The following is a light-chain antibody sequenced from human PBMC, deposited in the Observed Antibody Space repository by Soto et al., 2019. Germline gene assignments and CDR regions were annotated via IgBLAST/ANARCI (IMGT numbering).Light chain of an antibody. V-gene: IGKV3-15*01. Sequence: EIVMTQSPATLSVSPGERATLSCGASQSVSSNLAWYQQKPGQAPRLLIYGASTRATGIPARFSGSGSGTEFTLTISSLQSEAFAVYYCQQYNNWPYTFGQGTKLEIK. CDR2: GAS. CDR3: QQYNNWPYT. J-gene: IGKJ2*01. CDR1: QSVSSN.